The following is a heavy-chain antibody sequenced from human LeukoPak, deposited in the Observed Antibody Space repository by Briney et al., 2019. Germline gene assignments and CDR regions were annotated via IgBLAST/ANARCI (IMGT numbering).Heavy chain of an antibody. Sequence: SETLSLTCTVSGGSISSGGYYWSWIRQPPGKGLEWIGSMYYSGSTYYNPSLKSRVTISVDTSKNQFSLKLSSVTAADTAVYYCARGTIRDGYTYYFDYWGQGALVTVSS. D-gene: IGHD5-12*01. CDR2: MYYSGST. V-gene: IGHV4-39*07. CDR1: GGSISSGGYY. CDR3: ARGTIRDGYTYYFDY. J-gene: IGHJ4*02.